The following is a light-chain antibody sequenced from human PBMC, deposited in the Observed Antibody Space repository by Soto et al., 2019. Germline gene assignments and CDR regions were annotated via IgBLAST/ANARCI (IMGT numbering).Light chain of an antibody. Sequence: ETVMTQSPATLSVSLGERATLSCGARQSVRSNVAWYQQKPGQAPRLLIYGASTRAADIPARFSGSGSGTEFTLTISSLQSEDFAVYYCQQYNNWPPWTFGRGTKVDIK. J-gene: IGKJ1*01. CDR2: GAS. CDR3: QQYNNWPPWT. CDR1: QSVRSN. V-gene: IGKV3-15*01.